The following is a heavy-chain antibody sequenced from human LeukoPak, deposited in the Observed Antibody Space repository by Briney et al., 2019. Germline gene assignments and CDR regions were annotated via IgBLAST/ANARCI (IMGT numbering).Heavy chain of an antibody. V-gene: IGHV1-69*13. Sequence: ASVKVSCKASGGTFSSYAISWVRQAPGQGLEWMGGIIPIFGTANYAQKFQGRVTITADESTSTAYMELSSLRSEDTAVYYCTRASGCTNGVCYTLAEYFQHWGXXXLVTVSS. D-gene: IGHD2-8*01. J-gene: IGHJ1*01. CDR3: TRASGCTNGVCYTLAEYFQH. CDR1: GGTFSSYA. CDR2: IIPIFGTA.